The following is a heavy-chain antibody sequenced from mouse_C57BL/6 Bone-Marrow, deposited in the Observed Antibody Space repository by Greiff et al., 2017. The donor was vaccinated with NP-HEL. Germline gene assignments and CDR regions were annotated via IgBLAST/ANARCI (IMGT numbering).Heavy chain of an antibody. J-gene: IGHJ3*01. CDR3: ASPITTVVGRFAY. CDR2: ISSGGSYT. CDR1: GFTLSSYG. D-gene: IGHD1-1*01. Sequence: EVKLVESGGDLVKPGGSLKLSCAASGFTLSSYGMSWVRQTPDKRLEWVATISSGGSYTYYPDSVKGRLTISRDNAKNTLYLQMSSLKSEDTAMYYCASPITTVVGRFAYWGQGTLVTVSA. V-gene: IGHV5-6*01.